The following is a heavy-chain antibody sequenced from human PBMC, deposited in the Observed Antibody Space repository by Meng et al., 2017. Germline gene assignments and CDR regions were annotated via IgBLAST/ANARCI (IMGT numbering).Heavy chain of an antibody. CDR3: ATRGNPYLDC. Sequence: QLVQSGTEVYKTVASVYAPYNASSHSLSSVGFAWVRQAPGQGLEWMGWINAYNGYTDYAQKILGRVTRTTDTSTNTGYMELMSLTSDDTAVYYCATRGNPYLDCWGQGTLVTVSS. J-gene: IGHJ4*02. V-gene: IGHV1-18*01. CDR2: INAYNGYT. CDR1: SHSLSSVG.